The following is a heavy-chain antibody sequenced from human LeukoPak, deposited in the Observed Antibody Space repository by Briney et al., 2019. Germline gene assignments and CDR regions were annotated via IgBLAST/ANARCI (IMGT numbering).Heavy chain of an antibody. CDR1: GFTFSDYW. D-gene: IGHD1-14*01. V-gene: IGHV3-7*04. Sequence: GGSLRLSCAASGFTFSDYWMLWVRQAPGKGPEWGANIRDDGSEKNYVDSVQGRFTISRDNAQMSLYLQMNSLRVDDTAVYYCATDRKAGSWDPRFDYGGQGTLVTVSS. J-gene: IGHJ4*02. CDR3: ATDRKAGSWDPRFDY. CDR2: IRDDGSEK.